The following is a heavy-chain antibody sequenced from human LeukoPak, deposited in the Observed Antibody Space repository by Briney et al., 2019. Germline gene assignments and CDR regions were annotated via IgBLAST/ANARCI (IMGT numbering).Heavy chain of an antibody. J-gene: IGHJ4*02. D-gene: IGHD3-9*01. V-gene: IGHV3-21*01. CDR3: ARRAHYDILTGYDY. CDR2: ISSSSSYI. CDR1: GFTFSSYS. Sequence: GGSLRLSCAASGFTFSSYSMNWVRQAPGKGLEWVSSISSSSSYIYHADSVKGRFTISRDNAKNSLYLQMNSLRAEDTAVYYCARRAHYDILTGYDYWGQGTLVTVSS.